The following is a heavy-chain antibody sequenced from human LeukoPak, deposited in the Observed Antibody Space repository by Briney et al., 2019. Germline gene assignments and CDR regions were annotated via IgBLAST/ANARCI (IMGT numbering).Heavy chain of an antibody. D-gene: IGHD1-26*01. J-gene: IGHJ6*03. Sequence: GGSLRLSCVASGFTFSDYAIHWVRQAPGKGLECVAVVWYDGSNTYFADSVKGRFTISRDNSTSTLFLQMNSLRAEDSAVYYCAKDGILRATWTYYYYMDVWGKGTTVTVSS. CDR3: AKDGILRATWTYYYYMDV. CDR2: VWYDGSNT. V-gene: IGHV3-33*02. CDR1: GFTFSDYA.